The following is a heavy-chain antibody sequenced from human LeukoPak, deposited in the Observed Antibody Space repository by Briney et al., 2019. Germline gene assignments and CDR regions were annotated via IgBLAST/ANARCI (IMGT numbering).Heavy chain of an antibody. CDR1: GGSICSYY. D-gene: IGHD6-19*01. CDR3: ARSEWLASFDY. CDR2: IYYSGST. J-gene: IGHJ4*02. V-gene: IGHV4-59*08. Sequence: KPSETLSLTCSVSGGSICSYYWSWIRQPPGKGLEWIGYIYYSGSTNYKPSLKSRLTISADTSKNQFSLKLNSVTVADTAVYYCARSEWLASFDYWGQGTLVTVSS.